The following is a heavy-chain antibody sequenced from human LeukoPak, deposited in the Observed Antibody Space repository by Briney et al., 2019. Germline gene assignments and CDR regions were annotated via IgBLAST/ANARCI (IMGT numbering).Heavy chain of an antibody. CDR1: GFTFSSYA. V-gene: IGHV3-30*04. D-gene: IGHD6-6*01. CDR2: ISYDGSNK. CDR3: ARDRLRYSSSSPYDY. Sequence: PGGSLRLSCAASGFTFSSYAMHWVRQAPGKGLEWVAVISYDGSNKYYADSVKGRFTISRDNSKNTLYLQMNSLRAEDTAVYYCARDRLRYSSSSPYDYWGQGTLVTVSS. J-gene: IGHJ4*02.